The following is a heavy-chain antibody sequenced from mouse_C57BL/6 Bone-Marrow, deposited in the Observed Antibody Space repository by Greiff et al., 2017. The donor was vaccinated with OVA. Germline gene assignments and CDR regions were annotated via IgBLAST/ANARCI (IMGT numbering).Heavy chain of an antibody. J-gene: IGHJ1*03. CDR2: ISSGSSTI. D-gene: IGHD2-3*01. V-gene: IGHV5-17*01. CDR1: GFTFSDYG. Sequence: EVLLVESGGGLVKPGGSLKLSCAASGFTFSDYGMHWVRQAPEKGLEWVAYISSGSSTIYYADTVKGRFTISRDNAKNTLFLQMTSRRSEDTAMYYCARNGYFSYWYFDVWGTESTGTVSS. CDR3: ARNGYFSYWYFDV.